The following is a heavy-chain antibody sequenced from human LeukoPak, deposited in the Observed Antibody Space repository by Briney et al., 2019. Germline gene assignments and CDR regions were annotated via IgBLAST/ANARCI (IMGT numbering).Heavy chain of an antibody. CDR1: GYTFTSYG. CDR3: PNARTRYCTNGVCYLDAFDI. V-gene: IGHV1-18*01. D-gene: IGHD2-8*01. J-gene: IGHJ3*02. CDR2: ISAYNGNT. Sequence: ASVKVSCKASGYTFTSYGISWVRQAPGQGLEWMGWISAYNGNTNYAQKLQARVTMTTDTSTSTAYMELRSLTSDDTAVYYCPNARTRYCTNGVCYLDAFDIWGQGTMVTVSS.